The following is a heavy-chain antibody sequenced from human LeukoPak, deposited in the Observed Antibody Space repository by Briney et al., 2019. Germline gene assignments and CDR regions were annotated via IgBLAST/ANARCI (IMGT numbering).Heavy chain of an antibody. Sequence: GGSLRLSCAASGFTFSSYAMSWVRQAPGKRLEWVSTISGSAGSTYYADSVKGRFTISRDNSKNTLYLQINSLRAEDTAIYYCAKSLRDRYYFDYWGQGTLVTVSS. J-gene: IGHJ4*02. CDR2: ISGSAGST. CDR3: AKSLRDRYYFDY. CDR1: GFTFSSYA. V-gene: IGHV3-23*01. D-gene: IGHD1-20*01.